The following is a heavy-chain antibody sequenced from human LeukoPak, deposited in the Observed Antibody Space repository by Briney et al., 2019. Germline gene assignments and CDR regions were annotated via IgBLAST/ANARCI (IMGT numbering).Heavy chain of an antibody. V-gene: IGHV3-23*01. CDR3: ATPNSGSYYGAFDI. Sequence: TGGSLRLSCAASGFSFSSYAMSWVRQAPGQGLEWASGISGSGGGTYYADSVKGRFTISRDNSKNTLYLQMNSLRAEDTAVYYCATPNSGSYYGAFDIWGQGTMVTVSS. J-gene: IGHJ3*02. CDR1: GFSFSSYA. CDR2: ISGSGGGT. D-gene: IGHD1-26*01.